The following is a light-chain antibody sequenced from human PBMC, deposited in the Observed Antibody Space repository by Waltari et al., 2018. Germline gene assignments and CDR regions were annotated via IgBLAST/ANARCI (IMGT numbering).Light chain of an antibody. CDR3: QQRSGWLLT. CDR1: QSVSSY. CDR2: DVS. V-gene: IGKV3-11*01. Sequence: EIVLTQSPATLSLSPGERATLSCRASQSVSSYLAWYQQKPGQAPRLLMYDVSNRATGIPARFSGSGSGTDFTLTINSLDPEDFAVYYCQQRSGWLLTFGGGTKVEIK. J-gene: IGKJ4*01.